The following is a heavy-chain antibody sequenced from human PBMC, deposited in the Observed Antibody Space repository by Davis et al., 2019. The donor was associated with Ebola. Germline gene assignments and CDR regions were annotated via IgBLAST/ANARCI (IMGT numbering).Heavy chain of an antibody. D-gene: IGHD3-3*01. V-gene: IGHV3-48*03. CDR1: GFTFSSYA. J-gene: IGHJ6*02. CDR2: ISSSGSTI. CDR3: ARDTYYDFWSGYFSSTESYYYYYGMDV. Sequence: GESLKISCAASGFTFSSYAMSWVRQAPGKGLEWVSYISSSGSTIYYADSVKGRFTISRDNAKNSLYLQMNSLRAEDTAVYYCARDTYYDFWSGYFSSTESYYYYYGMDVWGQGTTVTVSS.